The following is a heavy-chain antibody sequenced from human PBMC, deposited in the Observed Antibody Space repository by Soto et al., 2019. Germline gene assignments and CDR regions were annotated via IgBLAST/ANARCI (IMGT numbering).Heavy chain of an antibody. CDR1: GFTFSSYE. Sequence: EVQLVESGGGLVQPGGSLRLSCAASGFTFSSYEMNWVRQAPGKGLEWVSYISSSGSTIYYADSVKGRFTISRDNAKNSLYRQMNTLRGEDTAVYYCARGASSTSWPRYYYYYGMDVWGQGTTVTVSS. CDR3: ARGASSTSWPRYYYYYGMDV. CDR2: ISSSGSTI. J-gene: IGHJ6*02. V-gene: IGHV3-48*03. D-gene: IGHD2-2*01.